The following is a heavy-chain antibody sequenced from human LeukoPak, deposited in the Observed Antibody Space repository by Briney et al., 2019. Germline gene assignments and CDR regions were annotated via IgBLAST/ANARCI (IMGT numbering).Heavy chain of an antibody. Sequence: SQTLSLTCAISGDSVSSNSASWNWIRQSPSRGLEWLGRTYYRSKWNSDYAVSVKSRITINPDTSRNQFSLHLESVTPEDTAVYYCARDPDNSYEWGPFDPWGQGTLVTVSS. D-gene: IGHD1-1*01. CDR1: GDSVSSNSAS. J-gene: IGHJ5*02. CDR2: TYYRSKWNS. V-gene: IGHV6-1*01. CDR3: ARDPDNSYEWGPFDP.